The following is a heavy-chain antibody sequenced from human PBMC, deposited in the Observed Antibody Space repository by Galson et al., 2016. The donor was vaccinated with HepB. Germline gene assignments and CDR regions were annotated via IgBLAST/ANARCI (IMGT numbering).Heavy chain of an antibody. V-gene: IGHV1-69*06. Sequence: SVKVSCKASEGTFSSYTITWVRQAPGQGLEWMGGIIPMFGTANYAQKLQGRVTITADKSTSTAYMELSSLRSEDTAAYYCARDRPSHAQYYFDYWGQGTLVTVSS. CDR2: IIPMFGTA. CDR3: ARDRPSHAQYYFDY. CDR1: EGTFSSYT. J-gene: IGHJ4*02.